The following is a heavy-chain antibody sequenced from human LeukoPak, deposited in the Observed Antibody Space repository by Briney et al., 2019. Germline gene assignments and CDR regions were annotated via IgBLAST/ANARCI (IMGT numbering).Heavy chain of an antibody. J-gene: IGHJ4*02. V-gene: IGHV3-7*01. CDR1: GFTFSRSW. D-gene: IGHD2-21*01. Sequence: GGSLRLSCAASGFTFSRSWMTWVRQAPGKGLEWVANINEDGNEKNYGDSVKGRFSISRDNAKNSLYLQMSSLRAEDTAVYYCATLSDGYWGQGILVTVS. CDR2: INEDGNEK. CDR3: ATLSDGY.